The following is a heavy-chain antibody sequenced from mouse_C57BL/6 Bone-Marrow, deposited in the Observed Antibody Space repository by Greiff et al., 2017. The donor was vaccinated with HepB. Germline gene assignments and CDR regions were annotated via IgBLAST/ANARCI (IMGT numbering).Heavy chain of an antibody. Sequence: QVHVKQSGPGLVQPSQSLSITCTVSGFSLTSYGVHWVRQSPGKGLEWLGVIWSGGSTDYNAAFISRLSISKDNSKSQVFFKMNSLQADDTAIYYCARPYLWYFDVWGTGTTVTVSS. V-gene: IGHV2-2*01. CDR1: GFSLTSYG. J-gene: IGHJ1*03. CDR3: ARPYLWYFDV. D-gene: IGHD5-5*01. CDR2: IWSGGST.